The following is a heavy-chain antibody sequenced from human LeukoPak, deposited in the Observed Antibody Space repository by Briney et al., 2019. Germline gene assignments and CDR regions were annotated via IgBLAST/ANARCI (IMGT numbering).Heavy chain of an antibody. CDR1: GFSFRSYD. CDR2: IGLGGDT. J-gene: IGHJ3*02. D-gene: IGHD5/OR15-5a*01. Sequence: GGSLRLSCAASGFSFRSYDMHWVRQVPGRGPEWVSAIGLGGDTHYPDSVKGRFTVSRENGENSLYLQMNGLTDGDTAVYYCVRGGIRVSGIDAFDIWGQGTRVTVSS. V-gene: IGHV3-13*01. CDR3: VRGGIRVSGIDAFDI.